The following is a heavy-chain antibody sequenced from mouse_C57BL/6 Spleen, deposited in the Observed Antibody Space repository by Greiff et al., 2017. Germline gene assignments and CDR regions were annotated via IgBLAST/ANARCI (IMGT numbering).Heavy chain of an antibody. D-gene: IGHD2-4*01. CDR3: ARKRWDDWFSYYFDY. CDR1: GYTFTSYW. CDR2: IYPGSGST. V-gene: IGHV1-55*01. Sequence: QVQLQQPGAELVKPGASVKMSCKASGYTFTSYWITWVKQRPGQGLEWIGDIYPGSGSTNYNEKFKSKATLTVDTSSSTAYMQLSSLTSEDSAVYYCARKRWDDWFSYYFDYWGQGITLTFSS. J-gene: IGHJ2*01.